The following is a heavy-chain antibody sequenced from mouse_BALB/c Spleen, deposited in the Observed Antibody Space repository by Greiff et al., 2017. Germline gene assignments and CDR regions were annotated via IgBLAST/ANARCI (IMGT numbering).Heavy chain of an antibody. Sequence: LQESAAELARPGASVKMSCKASGYTFTSYTMHWVKQRPGQGLEWIGYINPSSGYTEYNQKFKDKTTLTADKSSSTAYMQLSSLTSEDSAVYYCAREGITTRYYAMDYWGQGTSVTVSS. J-gene: IGHJ4*01. CDR1: GYTFTSYT. CDR2: INPSSGYT. V-gene: IGHV1-4*02. CDR3: AREGITTRYYAMDY. D-gene: IGHD2-4*01.